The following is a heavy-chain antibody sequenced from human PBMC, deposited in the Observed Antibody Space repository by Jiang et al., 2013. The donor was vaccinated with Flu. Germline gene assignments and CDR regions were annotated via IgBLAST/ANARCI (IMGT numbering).Heavy chain of an antibody. CDR1: GYTFNAYF. CDR3: ARARYYDSIAYLFDY. D-gene: IGHD3-22*01. Sequence: EVKKPGASVKVSCKASGYTFNAYFIHWVRQAPGQGLEWMGRINPNSGDTTYAQKSHGRVTMTRDTSISTAYMEVGRLKSDDTAAYYCARARYYDSIAYLFDYWGQGTLVTVSS. V-gene: IGHV1-2*06. J-gene: IGHJ4*02. CDR2: INPNSGDT.